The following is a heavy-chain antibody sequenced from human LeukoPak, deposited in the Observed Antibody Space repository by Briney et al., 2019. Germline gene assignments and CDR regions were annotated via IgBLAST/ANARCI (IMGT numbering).Heavy chain of an antibody. J-gene: IGHJ4*02. CDR2: ISGSGGST. CDR3: AKGTRNSLLEFDY. Sequence: PGGSLRLSCAASGFTFSSYGMSWVRQAPGKGLEWVSAISGSGGSTYYADSVKGRFTISRDNSKNTLYLQMNSLRAEDTAVYYCAKGTRNSLLEFDYWGQGTLVTVSS. V-gene: IGHV3-23*01. D-gene: IGHD2/OR15-2a*01. CDR1: GFTFSSYG.